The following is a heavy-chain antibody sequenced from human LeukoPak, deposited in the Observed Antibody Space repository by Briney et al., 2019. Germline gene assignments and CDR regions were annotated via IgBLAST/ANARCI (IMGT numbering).Heavy chain of an antibody. D-gene: IGHD3-3*01. CDR1: GFSVTTNY. J-gene: IGHJ5*02. V-gene: IGHV3-53*01. Sequence: PGGSLRLSCAASGFSVTTNYMSWVRQAPGKGLEWVSVIYTGGGTYYIDSVKGRFTISRDNSKNTLYLQMDSLRVEDSAIYYCARDNGYYGSDQWGQGTWVTVSS. CDR3: ARDNGYYGSDQ. CDR2: IYTGGGT.